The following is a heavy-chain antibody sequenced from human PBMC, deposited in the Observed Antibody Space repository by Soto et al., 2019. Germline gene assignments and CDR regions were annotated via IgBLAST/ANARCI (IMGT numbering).Heavy chain of an antibody. D-gene: IGHD2-2*01. J-gene: IGHJ6*02. V-gene: IGHV1-46*01. CDR1: GYTFTSYY. CDR2: INPSGSST. CDR3: ARDYRGQQRYQLLHVGYYYYGMDV. Sequence: ASVKVSCKASGYTFTSYYMHWVRQAPGQGLEWMGIINPSGSSTSYAQKFQGRVTMTRDTSTSTVYMELSSLRSEDTAVYYCARDYRGQQRYQLLHVGYYYYGMDVWG.